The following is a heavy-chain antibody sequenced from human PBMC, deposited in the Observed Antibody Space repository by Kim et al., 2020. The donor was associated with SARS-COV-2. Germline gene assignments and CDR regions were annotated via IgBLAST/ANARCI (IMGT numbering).Heavy chain of an antibody. Sequence: SETLSLTCTVSGGSISSYYWSWIRQPAGKGLEWIGRIYTSGSTNYNPSLKSRVTMSVDTSKNQFSLKLSSVTAADTAVYYCARDGMTSTVTTWFDYWGQGTLVTVSS. CDR1: GGSISSYY. CDR3: ARDGMTSTVTTWFDY. CDR2: IYTSGST. D-gene: IGHD4-4*01. V-gene: IGHV4-4*07. J-gene: IGHJ4*02.